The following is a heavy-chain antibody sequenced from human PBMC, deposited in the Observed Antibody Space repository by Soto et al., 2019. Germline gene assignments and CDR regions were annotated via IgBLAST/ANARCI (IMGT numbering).Heavy chain of an antibody. CDR3: ARIAVVPSALDP. J-gene: IGHJ5*02. CDR1: GVSISSSHW. Sequence: PSETLSLTCDVSGVSISSSHWWCWLRQPPGKGLEWIGEVYHSGSANYNPSLKSRVSMSVDKSKNQFSLRLTSVTAADTALYFCARIAVVPSALDPWGQGTLVTV. V-gene: IGHV4-4*02. CDR2: VYHSGSA. D-gene: IGHD2-2*01.